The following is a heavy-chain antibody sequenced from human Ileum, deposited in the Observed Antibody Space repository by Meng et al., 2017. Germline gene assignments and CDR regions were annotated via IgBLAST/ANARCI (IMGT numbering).Heavy chain of an antibody. J-gene: IGHJ5*02. CDR3: ARGYNYASAS. V-gene: IGHV6-1*01. CDR2: TYYGSRFFS. Sequence: SQTLSLTCAISGDSLSSIGVGWHWIRQSPSRGLEWLGRTYYGSRFFSDYALSVKSQITINADTSKNQFSLLLNSVTPEDTAVYYCARGYNYASASWDQGTLITVSS. D-gene: IGHD5-18*01. CDR1: GDSLSSIGVG.